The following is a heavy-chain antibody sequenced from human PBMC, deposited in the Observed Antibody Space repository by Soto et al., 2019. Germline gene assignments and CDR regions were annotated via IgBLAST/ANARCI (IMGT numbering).Heavy chain of an antibody. CDR2: SYYSGST. CDR1: GGSISSSSYY. J-gene: IGHJ4*02. Sequence: QLQLQESGPGLVKPSETLSLTCTVSGGSISSSSYYWGWIRQPPGKGLEWIGSSYYSGSTYYNPXLXSXXTISVDTSKNQFTLKLSSVTAADTAVYYCAGRGDYWGQGTLVTVSS. V-gene: IGHV4-39*01. CDR3: AGRGDY.